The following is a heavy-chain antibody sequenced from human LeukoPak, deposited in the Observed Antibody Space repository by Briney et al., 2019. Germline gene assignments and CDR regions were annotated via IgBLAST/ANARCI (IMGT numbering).Heavy chain of an antibody. J-gene: IGHJ4*02. V-gene: IGHV3-23*01. CDR3: AKGYCSGGSCYSWLFDY. CDR1: GFIFSSYA. Sequence: GGSLRLSCAASGFIFSSYAMSWVRQAPGKGLEWVSAISSSGGSTYYADSVKGRFTISRDNSKNTLYLQMNSLRAEDTAVYYCAKGYCSGGSCYSWLFDYWGQGTLVTVSS. CDR2: ISSSGGST. D-gene: IGHD2-15*01.